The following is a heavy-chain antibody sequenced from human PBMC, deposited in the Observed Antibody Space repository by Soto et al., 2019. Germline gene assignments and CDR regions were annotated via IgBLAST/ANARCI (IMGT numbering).Heavy chain of an antibody. J-gene: IGHJ4*02. Sequence: GASVKVSFKASGYTFTSYAMHWVRQAPGQRLEWMGWINAGNGNTKYSQKFQGRVTITRDTSASTAYMELSSPRSEDTAVYYCARDLGHIVVVTVPGLWGQGTLVTVSS. V-gene: IGHV1-3*01. CDR2: INAGNGNT. D-gene: IGHD2-21*02. CDR1: GYTFTSYA. CDR3: ARDLGHIVVVTVPGL.